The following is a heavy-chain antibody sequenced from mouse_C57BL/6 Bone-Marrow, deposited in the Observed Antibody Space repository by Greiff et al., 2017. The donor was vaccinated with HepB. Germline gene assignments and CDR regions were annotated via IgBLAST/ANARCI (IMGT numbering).Heavy chain of an antibody. J-gene: IGHJ4*01. CDR1: GFTFSDYY. Sequence: EVKLMESGGGLVQPGGSLKLSCAASGFTFSDYYMYWVRQTPEKRLEWVAYISNGGGSTYYPDTVKGRFTISRDNAKNTLYLQMSRLKSEDTAMYYCASPTTVPSMDYWGQGTSVTVSS. CDR2: ISNGGGST. CDR3: ASPTTVPSMDY. V-gene: IGHV5-12*01. D-gene: IGHD1-1*01.